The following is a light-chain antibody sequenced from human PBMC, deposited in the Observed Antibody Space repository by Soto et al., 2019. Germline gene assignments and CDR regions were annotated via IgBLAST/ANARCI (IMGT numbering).Light chain of an antibody. CDR1: QSVNLN. CDR2: GAS. V-gene: IGKV3-15*01. Sequence: EIMLTQSPGPLSVSPGEGATLSCTASQSVNLNLAWYQQKPCQPPRLLLYGASTRATGIPVRFRGSGSGTEFTLTISSLQSEDSVVYYGHQYNSWPRGTFGPGTKVESK. CDR3: HQYNSWPRGT. J-gene: IGKJ3*01.